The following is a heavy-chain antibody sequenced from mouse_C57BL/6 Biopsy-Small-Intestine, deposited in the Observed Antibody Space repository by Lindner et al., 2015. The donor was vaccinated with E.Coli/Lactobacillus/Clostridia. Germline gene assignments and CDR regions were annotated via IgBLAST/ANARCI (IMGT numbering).Heavy chain of an antibody. J-gene: IGHJ4*01. Sequence: VQLPESGSELMKPGASVKLSCKATGYTFTGHWIEWVRQRPGHGLEWIGQILPGSGSTTYSEKFQGKATFTADTSSNTAYMQLSSLTTEDSAIYYCARLFGYVMDYWGQGTSVTVSS. CDR3: ARLFGYVMDY. CDR2: ILPGSGST. CDR1: GYTFTGHW. V-gene: IGHV1-9*01.